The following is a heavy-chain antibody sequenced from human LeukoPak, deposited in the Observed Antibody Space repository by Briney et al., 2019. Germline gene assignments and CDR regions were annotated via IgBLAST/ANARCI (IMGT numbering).Heavy chain of an antibody. CDR1: GFTFSSCW. CDR2: IKQDGSEK. CDR3: AKVRGLWFGELLPSYYFDY. Sequence: GGSLRLSCATSGFTFSSCWMNWVRQAPGKGLEWVANIKQDGSEKHYVDSVKGRFTISRDNAKNSLYLQMNSLRAEDTAVYYCAKVRGLWFGELLPSYYFDYWGQGTLVTVSS. D-gene: IGHD3-10*01. V-gene: IGHV3-7*01. J-gene: IGHJ4*02.